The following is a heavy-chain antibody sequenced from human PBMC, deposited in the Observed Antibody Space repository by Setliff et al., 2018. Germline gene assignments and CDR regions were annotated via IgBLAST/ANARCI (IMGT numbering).Heavy chain of an antibody. D-gene: IGHD2-8*01. CDR1: GGSFSGYY. V-gene: IGHV4-34*01. Sequence: SETLSLTCAVYGGSFSGYYWSWIRQPPGKGLEWIGEVNHSGSTNYNPSLKSRVTTSVDTSKNQFSLKLSSVTAADTAVYYCARIDTVLMVYADWGQGTMVTVSS. J-gene: IGHJ3*01. CDR2: VNHSGST. CDR3: ARIDTVLMVYAD.